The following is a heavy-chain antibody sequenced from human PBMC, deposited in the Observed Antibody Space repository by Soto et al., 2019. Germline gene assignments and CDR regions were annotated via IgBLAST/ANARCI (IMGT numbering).Heavy chain of an antibody. CDR3: ARNFCRRTSCNLPNWFDL. CDR1: GFTFSNSW. Sequence: EVQLVESGGGLVQPGGSLRLSCAASGFTFSNSWMSWVRQAPGKGLEWVATIKKDGSERYYVDSVKGRFTISRDNAKNSLYLQMDSLGAEDTAVYYCARNFCRRTSCNLPNWFDLWGQGTLVTVSS. D-gene: IGHD2-2*01. J-gene: IGHJ5*02. CDR2: IKKDGSER. V-gene: IGHV3-7*01.